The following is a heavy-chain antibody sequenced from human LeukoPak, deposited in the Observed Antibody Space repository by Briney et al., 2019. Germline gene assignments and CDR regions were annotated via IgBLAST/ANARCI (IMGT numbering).Heavy chain of an antibody. J-gene: IGHJ4*02. Sequence: GGSLRLSCAASGFTVSSNYMSWVRQAPGKGVEWVSVIYSGGSTYYADSVKGRFTISRDNSKNTLYLQMNSLRAEDTAVYYCARDSSSWYVRYWGQGTLVTVSS. V-gene: IGHV3-53*01. D-gene: IGHD6-13*01. CDR1: GFTVSSNY. CDR2: IYSGGST. CDR3: ARDSSSWYVRY.